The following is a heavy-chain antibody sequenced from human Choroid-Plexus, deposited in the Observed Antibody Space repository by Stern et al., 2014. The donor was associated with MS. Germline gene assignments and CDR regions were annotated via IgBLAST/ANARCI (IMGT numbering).Heavy chain of an antibody. CDR1: GFTFGSCA. V-gene: IGHV3-30*18. Sequence: VQLVESGGGVVQPGRPLRLSCVASGFTFGSCAMHWVRQAPGKGLEWGAGLSNDGSNKYYAHSVKGRFTIARDNSQNTLYMEMSSLRPEDTAVYYCAKDRQYLTYFFDHWGQGSLVTVSS. D-gene: IGHD2/OR15-2a*01. CDR3: AKDRQYLTYFFDH. J-gene: IGHJ5*02. CDR2: LSNDGSNK.